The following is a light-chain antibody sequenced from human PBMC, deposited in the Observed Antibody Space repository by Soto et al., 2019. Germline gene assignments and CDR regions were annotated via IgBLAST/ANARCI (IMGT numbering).Light chain of an antibody. CDR1: SSDVGGYNY. CDR2: DVS. J-gene: IGLJ3*02. Sequence: QSALTQPASVSGSPGQSIAISCTGTSSDVGGYNYVSWYQQHPGKTPNLMIYDVSNRPSGVSNRFSGSKSGNTASLTISGLQAEDEADSYCSSYTSSSTWVFGGGTKRTVL. V-gene: IGLV2-14*01. CDR3: SSYTSSSTWV.